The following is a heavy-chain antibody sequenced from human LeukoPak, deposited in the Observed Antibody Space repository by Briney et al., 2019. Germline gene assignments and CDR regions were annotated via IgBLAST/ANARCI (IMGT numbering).Heavy chain of an antibody. D-gene: IGHD3-22*01. CDR1: GYTFTSYG. CDR3: ARGQLYYDSSGYSGETGHFDY. Sequence: SVKVSCKASGYTFTSYGISWVRQAPGQGLEWMGGIIPIFATANYAQKFQGRVTITTDESTSTAYMELSSLRSEDTAVYYCARGQLYYDSSGYSGETGHFDYWGQGTLVTVSS. J-gene: IGHJ4*02. V-gene: IGHV1-69*05. CDR2: IIPIFATA.